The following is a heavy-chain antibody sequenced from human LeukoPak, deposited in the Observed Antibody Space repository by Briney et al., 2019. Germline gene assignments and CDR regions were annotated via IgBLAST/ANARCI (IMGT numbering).Heavy chain of an antibody. V-gene: IGHV4-59*01. D-gene: IGHD5-18*01. CDR1: GGSISSYY. CDR3: ARGEYSYGSVQFGY. Sequence: PSETLSLTCTVSGGSISSYYWSWIRQPPGKGLEWIGYIYYSGSTNYNPSLKSRVTISVDTSKNQFSLKLSSVTAADTAVYYCARGEYSYGSVQFGYWGQGTLVTVSS. J-gene: IGHJ4*02. CDR2: IYYSGST.